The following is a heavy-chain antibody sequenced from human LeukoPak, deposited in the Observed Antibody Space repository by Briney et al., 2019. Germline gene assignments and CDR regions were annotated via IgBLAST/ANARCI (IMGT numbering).Heavy chain of an antibody. Sequence: GGSLRLSCAASGFTFSSYEMNWVRQAPGKGLEWVSYISSSGSTIYYADSVKGRFTISRDNAKNSLYLQMNSLRAEDTAVYYCAGVYYGDYGFGYYFAYGGRGTLVTVSS. J-gene: IGHJ4*02. CDR1: GFTFSSYE. D-gene: IGHD4-17*01. CDR2: ISSSGSTI. V-gene: IGHV3-48*03. CDR3: AGVYYGDYGFGYYFAY.